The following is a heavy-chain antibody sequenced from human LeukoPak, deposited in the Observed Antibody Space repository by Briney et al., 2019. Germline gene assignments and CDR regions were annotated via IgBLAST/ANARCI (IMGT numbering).Heavy chain of an antibody. V-gene: IGHV1-46*01. CDR3: ARDRCSSTSCYYYYGMDV. CDR1: GYTFTSYY. J-gene: IGHJ6*02. D-gene: IGHD2-2*01. CDR2: INPSGGST. Sequence: ASVKVSCKASGYTFTSYYMHWVRQAPGQGLEWMGIINPSGGSTSYAQKFQGRVTMTRDTSTSTVYMELSSLRSEDTAVYYCARDRCSSTSCYYYYGMDVWGQGTTVTASS.